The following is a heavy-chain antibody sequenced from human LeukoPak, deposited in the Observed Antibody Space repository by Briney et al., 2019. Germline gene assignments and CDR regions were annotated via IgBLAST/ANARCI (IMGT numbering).Heavy chain of an antibody. CDR1: GFTFRSYG. CDR3: ARDRDWGCSYCSY. J-gene: IGHJ4*02. Sequence: PGCSLTLSCAASGFTFRSYGMHWLRQAPAKGLEGVAVIWFDGSNKYYADSVKGRFTISRDNSKNTLYLQMNSLRAEDTAVYYCARDRDWGCSYCSYWGQGTLVTVSS. D-gene: IGHD7-27*01. CDR2: IWFDGSNK. V-gene: IGHV3-33*08.